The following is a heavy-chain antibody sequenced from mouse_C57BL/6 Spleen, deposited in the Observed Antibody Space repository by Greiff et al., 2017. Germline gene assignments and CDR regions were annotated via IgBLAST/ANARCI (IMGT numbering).Heavy chain of an antibody. J-gene: IGHJ4*01. V-gene: IGHV2-2*01. CDR3: ARNDYGSSDYAMDY. CDR1: GFSLTSYG. D-gene: IGHD1-1*01. Sequence: VQLQQSGPGLVQPSQSLSITCTVSGFSLTSYGVHWVRQSPGKGLEWLGVIWGGGSTDYNAAFISRLSISKDNSKSQVFFKMNSLQADDTAIYYCARNDYGSSDYAMDYWGQGTSVTVSS. CDR2: IWGGGST.